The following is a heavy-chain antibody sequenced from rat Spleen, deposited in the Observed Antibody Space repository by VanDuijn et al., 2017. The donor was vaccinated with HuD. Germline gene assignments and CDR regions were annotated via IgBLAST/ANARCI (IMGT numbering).Heavy chain of an antibody. CDR1: GFSLTSYG. CDR2: MWNSGST. CDR3: SRDQLGAGFDY. Sequence: QVQLKESGPGLVQPSRTLSLTCTVSGFSLTSYGVSWVRQPPGKGLAWMGVMWNSGSTEYNSALKPRLSISRDTSKNQVFLKMNSLQTEDTAIYYCSRDQLGAGFDYWGQGVMVTVSS. V-gene: IGHV2-4*01. D-gene: IGHD5-1*01. J-gene: IGHJ2*01.